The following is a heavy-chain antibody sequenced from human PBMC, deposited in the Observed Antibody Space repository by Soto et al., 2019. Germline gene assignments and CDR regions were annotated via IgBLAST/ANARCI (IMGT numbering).Heavy chain of an antibody. CDR1: GFSFNNAW. CDR2: IKTISGGGTT. J-gene: IGHJ4*02. Sequence: EGQLVESGGGLVKPGGSLRLSCAASGFSFNNAWMNWVRQAPGRGLEWVGRIKTISGGGTTEYAAAVKGRFTILRDDSINTLYLQMNSLKIEDTSVYCCLTDVVGVTEVYPHYWGQGTLVTVSS. V-gene: IGHV3-15*07. D-gene: IGHD2-21*02. CDR3: LTDVVGVTEVYPHY.